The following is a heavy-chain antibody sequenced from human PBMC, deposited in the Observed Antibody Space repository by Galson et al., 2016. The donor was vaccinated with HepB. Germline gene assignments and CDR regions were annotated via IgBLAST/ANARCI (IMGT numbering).Heavy chain of an antibody. J-gene: IGHJ3*02. CDR2: TYYNSKWYN. CDR3: ARLYWGLRAFDI. Sequence: CAISGDSVFSNSAAWNWIRQSPSRGLEWLGRTYYNSKWYNDYAASVKSRITINPDISKNQFSLQLNSVTPEDTAVYYCARLYWGLRAFDIWGQGTMVTVSS. D-gene: IGHD2-8*02. CDR1: GDSVFSNSAA. V-gene: IGHV6-1*01.